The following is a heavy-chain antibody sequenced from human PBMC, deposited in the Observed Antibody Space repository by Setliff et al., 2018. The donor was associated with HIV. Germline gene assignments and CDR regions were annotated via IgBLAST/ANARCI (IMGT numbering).Heavy chain of an antibody. D-gene: IGHD5-12*01. CDR2: FDPEDGET. CDR1: GYTLTEVS. Sequence: GASVKVSCKVSGYTLTEVSMHWVRQAHGLDWMGYFDPEDGETVYAQKFQGRVTMTEDTSTGTAYMELSGLRSEDTAVYYRAIDVIGGWLRPMPDYWGPGTLVTVSS. J-gene: IGHJ4*02. V-gene: IGHV1-24*01. CDR3: AIDVIGGWLRPMPDY.